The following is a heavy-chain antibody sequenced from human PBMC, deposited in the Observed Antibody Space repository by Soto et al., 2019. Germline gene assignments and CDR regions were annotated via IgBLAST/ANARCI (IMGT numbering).Heavy chain of an antibody. D-gene: IGHD3-9*01. V-gene: IGHV1-18*01. CDR3: ARAGYYDILTGYYLGYYYSYMDV. CDR2: ISAYNGNT. CDR1: GYTFTSYG. J-gene: IGHJ6*03. Sequence: ASVKVSCKAPGYTFTSYGISWVRQAPGQGLEWMGWISAYNGNTNYAQKLQGRVTMTTDTSTSTAYMELRSLRSDDTAVYYCARAGYYDILTGYYLGYYYSYMDVWGKGTTVTVSS.